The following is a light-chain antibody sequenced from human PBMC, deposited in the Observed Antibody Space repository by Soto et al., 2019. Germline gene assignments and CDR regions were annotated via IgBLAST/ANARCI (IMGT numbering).Light chain of an antibody. CDR2: EDT. V-gene: IGLV2-23*01. Sequence: QSALTQPASVSGSPGQSITISCTGTSSDVGGYNLVSWYQHHPGKAPKFMIYEDTKRPSGVSNRFSASKSGNTASLTISGLQAEDEADYYCCSFAASNTVIFGGGTKVTVL. CDR1: SSDVGGYNL. CDR3: CSFAASNTVI. J-gene: IGLJ2*01.